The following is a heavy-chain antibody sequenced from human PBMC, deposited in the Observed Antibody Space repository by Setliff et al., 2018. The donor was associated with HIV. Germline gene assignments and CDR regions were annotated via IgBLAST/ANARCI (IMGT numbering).Heavy chain of an antibody. CDR2: ISATGDTP. CDR1: GFTFSSYA. Sequence: GGSLRRSCAASGFTFSSYAMAWVRQVPGKGLAWVPTISATGDTPFYANSVKGRLTISRDNPKNTLYLQMNSLTVEETAIYYCARDLGAAGTPQDYFDSWGQGTLVTVSS. J-gene: IGHJ4*02. CDR3: ARDLGAAGTPQDYFDS. D-gene: IGHD6-13*01. V-gene: IGHV3-23*01.